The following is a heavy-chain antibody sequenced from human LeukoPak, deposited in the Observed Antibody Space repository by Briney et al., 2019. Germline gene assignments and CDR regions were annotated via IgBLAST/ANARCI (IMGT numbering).Heavy chain of an antibody. D-gene: IGHD4-17*01. Sequence: SETLSLTCAVYGGSFSGYYWSWLRQPPGKGLEWIGEINHSGSTNYNPSLKSRVTISVDTSKNQFSLKLSSVTAADTAVYYCARRRGTYGDYGINWFDPWGQGTLVTVSS. J-gene: IGHJ5*02. CDR3: ARRRGTYGDYGINWFDP. CDR1: GGSFSGYY. V-gene: IGHV4-34*01. CDR2: INHSGST.